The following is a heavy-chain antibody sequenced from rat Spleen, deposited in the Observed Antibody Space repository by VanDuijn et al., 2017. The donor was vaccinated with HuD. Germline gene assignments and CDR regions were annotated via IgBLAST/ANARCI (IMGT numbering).Heavy chain of an antibody. Sequence: EVQLVETGGGLVQPGRSLKLSCAASGFTYSNYVMAWVRQAPTKGLEWVASIRTGGGNTYYRDSVKGRFTISRDNAKNTLYLQMDSLRSEDTATYYCTTDRDYYSSYIPRFAYWGQGTLVTVSS. CDR2: IRTGGGNT. D-gene: IGHD1-2*01. V-gene: IGHV5S13*01. J-gene: IGHJ3*01. CDR3: TTDRDYYSSYIPRFAY. CDR1: GFTYSNYV.